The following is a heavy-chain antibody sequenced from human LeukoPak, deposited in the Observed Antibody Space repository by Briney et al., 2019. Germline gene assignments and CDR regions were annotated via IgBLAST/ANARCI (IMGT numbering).Heavy chain of an antibody. D-gene: IGHD1-26*01. Sequence: GRSLILSCAASGFTFSSYAMHWVRQAPGKGLEWVAVISYDGSNKYYADSVKGRFTISRDNSKNTLYLQMNSLRAEDTAVYYCARVGSYSYFDYWGQGTLVTVSS. CDR2: ISYDGSNK. CDR3: ARVGSYSYFDY. CDR1: GFTFSSYA. V-gene: IGHV3-30-3*01. J-gene: IGHJ4*02.